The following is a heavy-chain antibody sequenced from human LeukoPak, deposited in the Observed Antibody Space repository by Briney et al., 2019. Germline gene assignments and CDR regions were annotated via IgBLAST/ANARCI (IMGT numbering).Heavy chain of an antibody. Sequence: SETLSLTCAVYDGSFSGYYWSWIRQPPGKGLEWIGEINHSGGTNYNPSLKSRVTISVDTSKNQFSLKLSSVTAADTAVYYCARGRIAAAGRKGYNWFDPWGQGTLVTVSS. V-gene: IGHV4-34*01. CDR1: DGSFSGYY. J-gene: IGHJ5*02. CDR3: ARGRIAAAGRKGYNWFDP. CDR2: INHSGGT. D-gene: IGHD6-13*01.